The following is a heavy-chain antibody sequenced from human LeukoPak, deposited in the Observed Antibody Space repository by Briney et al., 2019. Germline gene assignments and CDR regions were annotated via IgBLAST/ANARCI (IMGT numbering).Heavy chain of an antibody. J-gene: IGHJ6*02. V-gene: IGHV3-9*01. D-gene: IGHD3-10*01. CDR2: ISWNSGSI. Sequence: GGSLRLSCAASGFTFDDYAMHWVRQAPGKGLGWVSGISWNSGSIGYADSVKGRFTISRDNAKNSLYLQMNSLRAEDTALYYCAKDSGGYYYYGMDVWGQGTTVTVSS. CDR3: AKDSGGYYYYGMDV. CDR1: GFTFDDYA.